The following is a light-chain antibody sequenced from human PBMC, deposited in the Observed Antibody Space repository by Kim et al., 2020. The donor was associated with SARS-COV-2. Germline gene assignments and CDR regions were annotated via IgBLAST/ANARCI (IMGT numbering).Light chain of an antibody. CDR1: QSISSS. CDR3: QQSYITSLT. Sequence: SANVGDRVTISCRASQSISSSLNWYQQKAGKAPKLLIYDASSLQSGVPSRFSGSGSGTDFTLTISSLQPEDFASYYCQQSYITSLTFGGGTKVEI. V-gene: IGKV1-39*01. CDR2: DAS. J-gene: IGKJ4*01.